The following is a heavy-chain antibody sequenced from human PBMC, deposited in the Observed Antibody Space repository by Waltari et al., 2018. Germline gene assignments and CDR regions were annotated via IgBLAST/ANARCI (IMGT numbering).Heavy chain of an antibody. V-gene: IGHV3-53*01. Sequence: EVHLVQSGGGLSQLEGSLKVSCAASGFIYRHNYMHWVRQAPGKGLEWVSVIYTAGSTYYADSVKGRFTISRDKSKNTLYLQMNSLRAEDTAVYYCAREFGGLNDAFDIWGQGTMVSVSS. CDR3: AREFGGLNDAFDI. D-gene: IGHD2-15*01. J-gene: IGHJ3*02. CDR1: GFIYRHNY. CDR2: IYTAGST.